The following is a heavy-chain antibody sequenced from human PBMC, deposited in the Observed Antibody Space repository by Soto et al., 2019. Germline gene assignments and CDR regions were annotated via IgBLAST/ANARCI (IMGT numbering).Heavy chain of an antibody. Sequence: SDTLSLTCAVYGGSFSGYYWSWIRQPPGKGLEWIGEINHSGSTNYNPSLKSRVTISVDTPKNQFSLKLSSVTAADTAVYYCARHHKYSSGWYLRGDYFDYWGQGTLVTVSS. CDR1: GGSFSGYY. J-gene: IGHJ4*02. D-gene: IGHD6-19*01. V-gene: IGHV4-34*01. CDR2: INHSGST. CDR3: ARHHKYSSGWYLRGDYFDY.